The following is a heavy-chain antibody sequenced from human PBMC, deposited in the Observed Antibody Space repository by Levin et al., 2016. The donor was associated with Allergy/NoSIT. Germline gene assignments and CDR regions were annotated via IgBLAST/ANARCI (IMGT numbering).Heavy chain of an antibody. CDR2: IYYSGST. D-gene: IGHD3-10*01. V-gene: IGHV4-31*02. Sequence: WIRQPPGKGLEWIGYIYYSGSTYYNPSLKSRVTISVDTSKNQFSLKLSSVTAADTAVYYCARTMVRGLHTAIIVVGGFDYWGQGTLVTVSS. CDR3: ARTMVRGLHTAIIVVGGFDY. J-gene: IGHJ4*02.